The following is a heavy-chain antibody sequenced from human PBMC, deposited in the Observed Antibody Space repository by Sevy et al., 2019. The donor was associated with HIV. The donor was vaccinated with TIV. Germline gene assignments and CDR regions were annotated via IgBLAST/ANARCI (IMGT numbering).Heavy chain of an antibody. J-gene: IGHJ4*02. D-gene: IGHD3-10*01. CDR1: GFSFSSYG. CDR2: IEYDGSNK. CDR3: VKEGGAEGGDY. Sequence: GGSLRFSCAASGFSFSSYGMHWVRQAPGKGLEWMSYIEYDGSNKDYADSVKGRFTISRDNSKNTLYLQMNSLRVEDTAVFYCVKEGGAEGGDYWGQGTLVTVSS. V-gene: IGHV3-30*02.